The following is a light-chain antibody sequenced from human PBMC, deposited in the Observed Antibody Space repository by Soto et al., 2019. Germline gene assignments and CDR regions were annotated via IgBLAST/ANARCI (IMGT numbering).Light chain of an antibody. CDR3: QQSYGSPT. V-gene: IGKV1-39*01. CDR2: KAS. J-gene: IGKJ4*01. CDR1: QSISQY. Sequence: DIQVTQSPSSLSASVGDRVTITCRASQSISQYVNWYQQRPGRAPKFLIYKASTLKSGVPSRFSGSGSGTEFTLTISSLQPDDFATYYCQQSYGSPTFGGGTKVDIK.